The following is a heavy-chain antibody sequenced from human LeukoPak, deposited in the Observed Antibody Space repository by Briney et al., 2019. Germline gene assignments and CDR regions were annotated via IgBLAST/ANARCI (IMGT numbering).Heavy chain of an antibody. J-gene: IGHJ5*02. CDR2: ISSSSSYI. CDR1: GFTFSSYS. Sequence: GGSLRLSCAASGFTFSSYSMNWVRQAPGKGLEWVSSISSSSSYIYYADSVKGRLTISRDNAKNSLYLQMNSLRAEDTAVYYCARDHYDFWSGRYNWFDPWGQGTLVTVSS. D-gene: IGHD3-3*01. V-gene: IGHV3-21*01. CDR3: ARDHYDFWSGRYNWFDP.